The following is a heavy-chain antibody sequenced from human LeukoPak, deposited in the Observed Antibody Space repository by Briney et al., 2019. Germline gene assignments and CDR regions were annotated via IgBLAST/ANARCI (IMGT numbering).Heavy chain of an antibody. CDR1: GGSISSSSYY. Sequence: PSETLSLTCTVSGGSISSSSYYWGWIRQPPGKGLEWIGSIYYSGSTYYNPSLKSRVTISVDTSKNQFSLKLSSVTAADTAVYYCATGLPRYSHWGQGTLVTVSS. J-gene: IGHJ4*02. CDR2: IYYSGST. D-gene: IGHD5-12*01. V-gene: IGHV4-39*01. CDR3: ATGLPRYSH.